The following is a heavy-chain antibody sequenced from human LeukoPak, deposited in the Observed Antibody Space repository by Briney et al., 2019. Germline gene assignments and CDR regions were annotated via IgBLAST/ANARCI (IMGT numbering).Heavy chain of an antibody. Sequence: PSETLSLTCTVSGYSISSGYYWGWIRQPPGKGLEWIGSIYHSGSTNYNPSLKSRVSFSVDTSKNQFSLKLTSVTAADTAVYYCARGGYTYGFDAFDFWGHGTMVTVSS. V-gene: IGHV4-38-2*02. J-gene: IGHJ3*01. D-gene: IGHD5-18*01. CDR2: IYHSGST. CDR3: ARGGYTYGFDAFDF. CDR1: GYSISSGYY.